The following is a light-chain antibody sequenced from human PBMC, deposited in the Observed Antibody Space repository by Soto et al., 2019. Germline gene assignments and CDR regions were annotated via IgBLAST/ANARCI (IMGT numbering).Light chain of an antibody. J-gene: IGLJ3*02. CDR2: GVT. V-gene: IGLV2-8*01. CDR1: SSDVGGYNY. CDR3: SSYAGSNNLV. Sequence: QSALTQPASASGSPGQSVSISCTGTSSDVGGYNYVSWYQQHPGKAPKLMIYGVTKRPSGVPDRFSGSKSGNTASLTVSGLQAEDEADYYCSSYAGSNNLVFGGGTKLTVL.